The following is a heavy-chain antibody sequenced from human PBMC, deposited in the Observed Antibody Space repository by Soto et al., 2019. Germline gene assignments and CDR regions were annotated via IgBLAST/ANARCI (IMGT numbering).Heavy chain of an antibody. J-gene: IGHJ4*02. CDR1: GFTFSSDW. CDR2: INSDGSST. V-gene: IGHV3-74*01. D-gene: IGHD2-2*01. CDR3: VREGSSTSFEY. Sequence: PGGSLRLSCAASGFTFSSDWMHWVRQAPGKGLMWVSRINSDGSSTSYADSVKGRFTISRDNAKNTLYLQMNSLRAEDTAVYYCVREGSSTSFEYWGQGTLVTVSS.